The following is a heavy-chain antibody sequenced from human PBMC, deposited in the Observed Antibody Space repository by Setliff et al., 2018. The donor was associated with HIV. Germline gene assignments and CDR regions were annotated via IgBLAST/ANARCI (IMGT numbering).Heavy chain of an antibody. CDR3: ARVGNWYNSLPSPVGDY. D-gene: IGHD1-20*01. CDR1: GYSFTNYY. Sequence: PGESLKISCKGSGYSFTNYYIAWVRQVPGKGLEWMGIVYPADSDSTYSPSFQGQVTISADTSISTAYLHFSSLKAPDTAMYYCARVGNWYNSLPSPVGDYWGQGTLVTVSS. J-gene: IGHJ4*02. V-gene: IGHV5-51*01. CDR2: VYPADSDS.